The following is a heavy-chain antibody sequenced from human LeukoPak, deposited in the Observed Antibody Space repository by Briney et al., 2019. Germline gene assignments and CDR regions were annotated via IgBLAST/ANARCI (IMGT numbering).Heavy chain of an antibody. J-gene: IGHJ4*02. D-gene: IGHD1-1*01. CDR1: GFILSSYG. Sequence: GGSLRLSCTASGFILSSYGMNWVRQAPGKGLEWVPYISSSSSNIFYADSVKGRFTISRDNAKDSLFLQMNSLRAEDTALYYCARDAVMGTTPFYFDYWGQGAPVTVSS. V-gene: IGHV3-48*01. CDR2: ISSSSSNI. CDR3: ARDAVMGTTPFYFDY.